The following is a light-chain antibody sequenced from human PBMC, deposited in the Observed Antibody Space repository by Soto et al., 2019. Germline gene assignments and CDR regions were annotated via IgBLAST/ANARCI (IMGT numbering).Light chain of an antibody. V-gene: IGKV3-20*01. Sequence: EIVLTQSPDTLSLSPGERATLSCRASQSVTSSYLAWYQQKPGQAPRLLIYGASSRATGIPDRFSGSGSGTDFTLTISRLEPEDFAVYYCQQYGTSPPRTFGQGTKV. J-gene: IGKJ1*01. CDR1: QSVTSSY. CDR2: GAS. CDR3: QQYGTSPPRT.